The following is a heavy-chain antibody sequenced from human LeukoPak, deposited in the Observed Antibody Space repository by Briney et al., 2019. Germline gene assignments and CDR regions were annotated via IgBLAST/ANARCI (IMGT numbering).Heavy chain of an antibody. V-gene: IGHV1-8*01. CDR3: ARDRYSGSYYISIPYYYYYYGMDV. CDR2: MDPNSGNT. CDR1: GYTFTSYD. Sequence: GASVKVSCKASGYTFTSYDINWVRQATGQGLEWMGWMDPNSGNTGYAQKFQGRVTMTRNTSISTAYMELSSLRSEDTAVYYCARDRYSGSYYISIPYYYYYYGMDVWGQGTTVTVSS. D-gene: IGHD1-26*01. J-gene: IGHJ6*02.